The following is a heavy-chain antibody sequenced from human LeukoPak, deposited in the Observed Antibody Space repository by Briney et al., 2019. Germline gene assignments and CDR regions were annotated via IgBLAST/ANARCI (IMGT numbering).Heavy chain of an antibody. CDR3: ARESHESREDY. V-gene: IGHV1-18*01. Sequence: ASVKVSCKASGYTFTSYGISWVRQAPGQGLEWMGWISANNGDTDYPPKLQDRVTMTTDTYTSTAYMELRSLRSDDTAMYYCARESHESREDYWGQGTLVTVSS. D-gene: IGHD1-26*01. CDR2: ISANNGDT. J-gene: IGHJ4*02. CDR1: GYTFTSYG.